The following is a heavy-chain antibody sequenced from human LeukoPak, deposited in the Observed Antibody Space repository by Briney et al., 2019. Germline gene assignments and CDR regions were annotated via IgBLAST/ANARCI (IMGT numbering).Heavy chain of an antibody. CDR2: ISWNSGRV. CDR3: AKDAVAVPTFPAFGY. Sequence: ALRLSCEASGFIFDDYAMHWVRQLPGKGLEWVAGISWNSGRVDYAESLRGRFIIARDNAKNSLFLQMNSLRTEDTAFYYCAKDAVAVPTFPAFGYWGWGTLVSVSS. D-gene: IGHD6-19*01. CDR1: GFIFDDYA. J-gene: IGHJ4*02. V-gene: IGHV3-9*01.